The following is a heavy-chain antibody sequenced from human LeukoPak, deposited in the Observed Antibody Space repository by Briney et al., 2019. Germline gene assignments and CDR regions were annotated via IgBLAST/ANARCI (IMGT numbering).Heavy chain of an antibody. CDR2: ISTYSANT. CDR3: ARDRAETGELYYFDY. J-gene: IGHJ4*02. D-gene: IGHD7-27*01. CDR1: GYTFTSYG. V-gene: IGHV1-18*01. Sequence: ASVKVSCKACGYTFTSYGISWVRQAPGQGLEWMGWISTYSANTKYAQHLQGRVTMTTDTSTTTAYMELRSLRSDDTAVYYCARDRAETGELYYFDYWGQGTLVTVSS.